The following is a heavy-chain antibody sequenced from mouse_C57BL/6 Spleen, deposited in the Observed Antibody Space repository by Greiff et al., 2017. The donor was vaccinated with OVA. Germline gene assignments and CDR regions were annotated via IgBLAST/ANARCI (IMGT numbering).Heavy chain of an antibody. CDR1: GFSFNTYA. V-gene: IGHV10-1*01. CDR2: IRSKSNNYAT. J-gene: IGHJ2*01. Sequence: EVKLMESGGGLVQPKGSLKLSCAASGFSFNTYAMNWVRQAPGKGLEWVARIRSKSNNYATYYADSMKDRFTISRDDSESMLYLQMNNVKTEDTAMYYCVRANTYYVDYWGQGTTLTVSS. D-gene: IGHD4-1*01. CDR3: VRANTYYVDY.